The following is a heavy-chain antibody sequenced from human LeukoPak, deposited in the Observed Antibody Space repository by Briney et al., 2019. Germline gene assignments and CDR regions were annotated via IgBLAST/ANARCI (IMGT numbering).Heavy chain of an antibody. J-gene: IGHJ4*02. CDR1: RGTFSSYA. CDR2: IIPIFGTA. CDR3: ARESIGYGGNLDY. D-gene: IGHD4-23*01. Sequence: GASVKVSCKASRGTFSSYAITWVRQAPGQGLEWMGGIIPIFGTANYAQKFQGRVTITTDESTSTAYMELSSLRSEDTAVYYCARESIGYGGNLDYWGQGTLVTVSS. V-gene: IGHV1-69*05.